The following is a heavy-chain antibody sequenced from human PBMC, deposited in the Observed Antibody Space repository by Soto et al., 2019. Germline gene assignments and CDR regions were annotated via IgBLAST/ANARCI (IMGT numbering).Heavy chain of an antibody. V-gene: IGHV3-23*01. J-gene: IGHJ4*02. D-gene: IGHD2-15*01. CDR1: GFTVNTFA. CDR2: LSGSGSLS. CDR3: ARDRGGALDS. Sequence: PGGSLRLSCVVSGFTVNTFAMTWGRQAPGKGLEWVSALSGSGSLSYYADSVKGRFTISRDNSKNTLYLQMNNLRVDETAVYFCARDRGGALDSWGQGTLVPVSS.